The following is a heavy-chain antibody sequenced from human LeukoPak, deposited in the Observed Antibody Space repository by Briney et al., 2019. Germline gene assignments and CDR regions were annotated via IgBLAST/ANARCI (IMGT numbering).Heavy chain of an antibody. CDR2: IYYSGST. Sequence: SETLSLTCTVSGGSISSSSYYWGWIRQPPGKGLEWIGSIYYSGSTYYNPSLKSRVTISVDTSKNQFSLKLSSVTAADTAVYYCARVGVPAGKFYYYYYMDVWGKGTTVTISS. V-gene: IGHV4-39*01. CDR1: GGSISSSSYY. J-gene: IGHJ6*03. D-gene: IGHD2-2*01. CDR3: ARVGVPAGKFYYYYYMDV.